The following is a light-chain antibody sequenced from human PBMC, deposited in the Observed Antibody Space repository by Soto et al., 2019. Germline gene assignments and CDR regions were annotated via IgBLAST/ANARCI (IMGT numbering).Light chain of an antibody. V-gene: IGKV1-12*01. CDR1: QDISTS. J-gene: IGKJ5*01. CDR3: QQYKNWPPIT. CDR2: AAS. Sequence: DIQMTQSPSSVSASVGDRVTITCRAGQDISTSLAWYQQKPGKAPNLLIYAASTLQSGVPSRFSGSGSGTEFTLTISSLQPEDFAVYYCQQYKNWPPITFGQGTRLEIK.